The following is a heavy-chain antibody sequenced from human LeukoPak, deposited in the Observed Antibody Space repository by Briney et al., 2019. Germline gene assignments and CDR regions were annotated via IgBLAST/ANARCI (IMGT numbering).Heavy chain of an antibody. V-gene: IGHV1-18*01. CDR2: IRAYNGNT. CDR1: GYTFTSYG. CDR3: ARDYLAYCGGDCYAGYDY. D-gene: IGHD2-21*02. J-gene: IGHJ4*02. Sequence: ASVKASCKASGYTFTSYGISWVRQTPGQRLEWMEWIRAYNGNTNYAQKLQGRVTMTTDTSTSTAYMDLRSLRSDDTAVYYCARDYLAYCGGDCYAGYDYWGQGTLVTVSS.